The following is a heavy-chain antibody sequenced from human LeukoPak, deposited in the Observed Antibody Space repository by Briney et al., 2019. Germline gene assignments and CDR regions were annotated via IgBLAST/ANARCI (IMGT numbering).Heavy chain of an antibody. CDR3: AKDNYYDSSGYSD. V-gene: IGHV3-9*01. CDR2: ISWNSGSI. Sequence: PGRSLRLSCAASGFTFDDYAMHWVRQAPGKGLEWVSGISWNSGSIGYADSVKGRFTISRDNAKSSLYLQMNSLRAEDTALYYCAKDNYYDSSGYSDWGQGTLVTVSS. J-gene: IGHJ4*02. CDR1: GFTFDDYA. D-gene: IGHD3-22*01.